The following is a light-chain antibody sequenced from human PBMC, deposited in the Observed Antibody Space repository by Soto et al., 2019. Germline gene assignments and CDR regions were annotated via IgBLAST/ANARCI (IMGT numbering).Light chain of an antibody. CDR2: DAS. CDR3: QQLNTFPPFFT. CDR1: QSISSW. V-gene: IGKV1-5*01. Sequence: DIQMTQSPSTLSASVGDRVTITCRASQSISSWLAWYQQKPGKAPKLLIYDASSLESGVPSRFSGSGSGTEFTLTISSLQPEDFATYFCQQLNTFPPFFTFGPGTKVDI. J-gene: IGKJ3*01.